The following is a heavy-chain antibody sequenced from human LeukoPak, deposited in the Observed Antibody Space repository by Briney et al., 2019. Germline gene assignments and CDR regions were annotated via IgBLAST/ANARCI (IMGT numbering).Heavy chain of an antibody. D-gene: IGHD6-19*01. V-gene: IGHV3-43*02. Sequence: GGSLRLSCAASGFTFDDYAMHWVRQAPGQGLEWVSLISGDGGSTYYADSVKGRFTVSRDTSKTSLYLQMNSLRTEDTAFYYCAKAVYSSAWSDLDYWGQGTLVTVSS. CDR1: GFTFDDYA. CDR3: AKAVYSSAWSDLDY. J-gene: IGHJ4*02. CDR2: ISGDGGST.